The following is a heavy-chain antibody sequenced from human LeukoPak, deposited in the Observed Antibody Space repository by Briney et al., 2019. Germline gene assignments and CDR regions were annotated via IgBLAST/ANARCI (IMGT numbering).Heavy chain of an antibody. CDR2: IQISGST. CDR3: ARTSFCGGDCLYYFDY. V-gene: IGHV4-4*07. J-gene: IGHJ4*02. Sequence: SETLSLTCTVSGGSISSFYWSWIRQPAGTGLEWIGRIQISGSTNHNPSLKSRVTMSLDTSKNQFSLNLTSVTAADTAVYYCARTSFCGGDCLYYFDYWGKGTLVTVSS. D-gene: IGHD2-21*02. CDR1: GGSISSFY.